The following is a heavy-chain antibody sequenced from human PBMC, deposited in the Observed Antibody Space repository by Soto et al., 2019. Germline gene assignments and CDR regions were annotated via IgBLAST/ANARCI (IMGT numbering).Heavy chain of an antibody. CDR2: ISYDGSNK. D-gene: IGHD1-1*01. CDR1: GFTFSSHA. CDR3: ARAWALGGRSRRAFDI. Sequence: QVQLVESGGGVVQPGRSLRLSCAASGFTFSSHAMHWVRQAPGKGLEWVAVISYDGSNKYYADSVKGRFTISRDNSKNTLYLQMNSLRAEDTAVYYCARAWALGGRSRRAFDIWGQGTMVTVSS. J-gene: IGHJ3*02. V-gene: IGHV3-30-3*01.